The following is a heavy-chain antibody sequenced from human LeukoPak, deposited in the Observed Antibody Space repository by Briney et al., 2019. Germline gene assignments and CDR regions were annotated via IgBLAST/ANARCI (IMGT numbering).Heavy chain of an antibody. CDR1: GYTFTSYY. V-gene: IGHV1-46*01. Sequence: ASVEVSCKASGYTFTSYYMHWVRQAPGQGLEWMGIINPSGGSTSYAQKFQGRVTMTRDTSTSTVYMELSSLRSEDTAVYYCARDFAHTIFGVATWGYWGQGTLVTVSS. CDR3: ARDFAHTIFGVATWGY. J-gene: IGHJ4*02. CDR2: INPSGGST. D-gene: IGHD3-3*01.